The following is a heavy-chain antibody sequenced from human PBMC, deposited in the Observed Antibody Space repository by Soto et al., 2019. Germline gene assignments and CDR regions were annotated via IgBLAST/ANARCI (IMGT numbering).Heavy chain of an antibody. CDR1: GGSFSGYY. D-gene: IGHD3-10*01. Sequence: SETLSLTCAVYGGSFSGYYWSWIRQPPGKGLEWIGEINHSGSTNYNPSLKSRVTISVDTSKNQFSLMLSSVTAADTAVYYCARFRAYYGSGSHTTYFDYWGQGTLVTVSS. V-gene: IGHV4-34*01. CDR3: ARFRAYYGSGSHTTYFDY. CDR2: INHSGST. J-gene: IGHJ4*02.